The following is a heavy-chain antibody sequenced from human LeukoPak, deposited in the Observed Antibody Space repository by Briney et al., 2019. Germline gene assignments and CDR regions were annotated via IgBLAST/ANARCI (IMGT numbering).Heavy chain of an antibody. CDR3: ARGDDGYVYYYYRDV. D-gene: IGHD5-24*01. J-gene: IGHJ6*03. CDR1: GYTLTGYY. Sequence: EASVKVSCKASGYTLTGYYMHWVRQAPGQGLEWMGWINPNSGGTNYVQKFQGRVTMTRDTYISTAYMELSRLRSDDTAVYYCARGDDGYVYYYYRDVWGKGTTVTISS. V-gene: IGHV1-2*02. CDR2: INPNSGGT.